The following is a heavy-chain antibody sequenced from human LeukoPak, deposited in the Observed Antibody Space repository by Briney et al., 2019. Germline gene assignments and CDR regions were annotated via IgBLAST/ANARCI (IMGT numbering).Heavy chain of an antibody. D-gene: IGHD2-21*02. CDR1: GFTFSSYA. Sequence: QSGGSLRLSCAASGFTFSSYAMHWVRQAPGKGLEWVAVISYDGSNKYYADSVKGRFTISRDNSKNTLYLQMNSLRAEDTAVYYCAAMDRLGDKDHDYWGQGTLVTVSS. J-gene: IGHJ4*02. V-gene: IGHV3-30-3*01. CDR3: AAMDRLGDKDHDY. CDR2: ISYDGSNK.